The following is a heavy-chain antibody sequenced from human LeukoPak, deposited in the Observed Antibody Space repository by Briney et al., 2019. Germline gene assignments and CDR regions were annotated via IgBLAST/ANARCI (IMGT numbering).Heavy chain of an antibody. CDR3: ARDADIVVVVAATGDAFDI. J-gene: IGHJ3*02. CDR1: GFTFSSYS. CDR2: ISSSSSYI. Sequence: GGSLRLSCTASGFTFSSYSMNWVRQAPGKGLEWVSCISSSSSYIYCADSVKGRFTISRDNAKNSLYLQMNSLRAEDTAVYYCARDADIVVVVAATGDAFDIWGQGTMVTVSS. V-gene: IGHV3-21*01. D-gene: IGHD2-15*01.